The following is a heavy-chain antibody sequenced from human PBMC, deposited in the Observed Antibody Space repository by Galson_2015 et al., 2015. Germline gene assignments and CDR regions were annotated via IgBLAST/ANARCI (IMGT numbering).Heavy chain of an antibody. D-gene: IGHD2-21*02. V-gene: IGHV3-23*01. Sequence: SLRISCEASGFTFSSSAMNWVRQAPGKGLEWVSALSHTGSSIYYPDSVKGRFTISRDNTKNTVDLHLNSLRADDTAVYYCAKDRRAVVMSAIDYWGQGTQVTASS. CDR1: GFTFSSSA. J-gene: IGHJ4*02. CDR2: LSHTGSSI. CDR3: AKDRRAVVMSAIDY.